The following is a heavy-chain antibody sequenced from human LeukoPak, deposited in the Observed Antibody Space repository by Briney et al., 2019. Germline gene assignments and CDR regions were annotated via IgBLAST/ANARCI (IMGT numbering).Heavy chain of an antibody. CDR2: INWNGGST. CDR1: GFTFDDYG. CDR3: AKDHGSSWYRWYFDY. V-gene: IGHV3-20*04. Sequence: PGGSLRLSCAASGFTFDDYGMSWVRQAPGKGLEWVSGINWNGGSTGYADSVKGRFTISRDNAKNSLYLQMNSLRAEDTAVYYCAKDHGSSWYRWYFDYWGQGTLVTVSS. D-gene: IGHD6-13*01. J-gene: IGHJ4*02.